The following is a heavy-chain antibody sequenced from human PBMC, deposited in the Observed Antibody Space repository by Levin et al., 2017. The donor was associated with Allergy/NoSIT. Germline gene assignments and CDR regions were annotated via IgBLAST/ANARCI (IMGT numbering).Heavy chain of an antibody. CDR1: GGSISSYY. J-gene: IGHJ6*02. CDR2: IYYSGST. Sequence: SETLSLTCTVSGGSISSYYWSWIRQPPGKGLEWIGYIYYSGSTNYNPSLKSRVTISVDTSKNQFSLKLSSVTAADTAVYYCARANLGYSGSYRYYYYYGMDVWGQGTTVTVSS. V-gene: IGHV4-59*01. D-gene: IGHD1-26*01. CDR3: ARANLGYSGSYRYYYYYGMDV.